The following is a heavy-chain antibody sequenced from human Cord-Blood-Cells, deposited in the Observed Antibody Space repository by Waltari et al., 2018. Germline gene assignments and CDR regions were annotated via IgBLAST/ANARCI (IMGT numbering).Heavy chain of an antibody. J-gene: IGHJ5*02. CDR1: GDSISSSSYS. V-gene: IGHV4-39*01. CDR2: IYYSGST. CDR3: ARSKLVWFDP. Sequence: QLQLQESGPGLVKPSETLSLPCTVSGDSISSSSYSWGWIRQPPGKGLEWIGSIYYSGSTYYNPSLKSRVTISVDTSKNQFSLKLSSVTAADTAVYYCARSKLVWFDPWGQGTLVTVSS. D-gene: IGHD6-6*01.